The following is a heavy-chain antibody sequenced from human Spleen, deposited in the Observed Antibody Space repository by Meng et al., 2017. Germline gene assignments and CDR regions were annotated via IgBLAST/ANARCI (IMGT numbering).Heavy chain of an antibody. Sequence: QVRLRQGGAGRLKPSETLSLTCAVYGGSFSGYYWSWIRQPPGKGLEWIGEINHSGSTNYNPSLKSRVTISVDTSKNQFSLKLRFVTAADTAVYYCAREGRSHQVGVSVYWGQGNLVTVSS. D-gene: IGHD2-21*01. CDR1: GGSFSGYY. J-gene: IGHJ4*02. CDR3: AREGRSHQVGVSVY. V-gene: IGHV4-34*01. CDR2: INHSGST.